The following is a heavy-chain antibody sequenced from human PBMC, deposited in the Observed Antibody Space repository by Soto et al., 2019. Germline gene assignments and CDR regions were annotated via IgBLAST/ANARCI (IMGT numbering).Heavy chain of an antibody. CDR3: ATYTAFAKYYFDY. D-gene: IGHD3-16*01. Sequence: KSSETLSLTCAVSGVSITTNGYSWSWIRQPPGKGLEWIGYIYPSGTIFYNPSLNSRVTISADTSNNQFSLKLTSVTAAGTAVYFCATYTAFAKYYFDYWGRGTLVTVSS. CDR1: GVSITTNGYS. J-gene: IGHJ4*02. V-gene: IGHV4-30-2*01. CDR2: IYPSGTI.